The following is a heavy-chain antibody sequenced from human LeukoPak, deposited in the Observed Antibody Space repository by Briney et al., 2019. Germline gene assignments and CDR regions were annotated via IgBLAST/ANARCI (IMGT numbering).Heavy chain of an antibody. J-gene: IGHJ4*02. V-gene: IGHV4-39*01. CDR1: GGSMRSASYY. CDR3: AGQGGGVALDY. CDR2: NYYDGSN. Sequence: PSETLSLTCIVPGGSMRSASYYWDWIRQPPGKGLEWIGSNYYDGSNSHYTPSLKSRVTMFVDTAKNHFSLNLSSVTSADTAVYYCAGQGGGVALDYWGQGTMVTVPS. D-gene: IGHD2-8*01.